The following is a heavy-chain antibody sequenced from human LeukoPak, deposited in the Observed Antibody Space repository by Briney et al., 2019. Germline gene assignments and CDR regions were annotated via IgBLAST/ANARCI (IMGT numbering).Heavy chain of an antibody. CDR3: ARGSSPRDFWSGLTNYYYYMDV. CDR2: IYPGDSDT. CDR1: GYSFTSYW. D-gene: IGHD3-3*01. Sequence: GESLKISCKGSGYSFTSYWIGWVLQLPGKGLEWMGIIYPGDSDTRYSPSFQGQVTISADKSISTAYLQWSSLKASDTAMYYCARGSSPRDFWSGLTNYYYYMDVWGKGTTVTVSS. V-gene: IGHV5-51*01. J-gene: IGHJ6*03.